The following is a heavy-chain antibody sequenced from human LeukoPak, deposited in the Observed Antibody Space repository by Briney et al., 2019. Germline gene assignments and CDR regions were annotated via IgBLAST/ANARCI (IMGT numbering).Heavy chain of an antibody. V-gene: IGHV4-59*01. J-gene: IGHJ4*02. D-gene: IGHD2-15*01. CDR3: ARSFLGGGSFDY. CDR1: GGSISSYY. CDR2: IYYSGST. Sequence: SETLSLTCTVSGGSISSYYWSWIRQPPGKGLEWIGYIYYSGSTNYNPSLKSRVTISVGTSKNQFSLKLSSVTAADTAVYYCARSFLGGGSFDYWGQGTLVTVSS.